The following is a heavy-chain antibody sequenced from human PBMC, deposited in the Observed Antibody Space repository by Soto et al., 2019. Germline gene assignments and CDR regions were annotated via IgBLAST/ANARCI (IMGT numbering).Heavy chain of an antibody. J-gene: IGHJ6*02. D-gene: IGHD1-1*01. Sequence: VKVSCKASGYTFTGYYMHWVRQAPGQGLEWMGWINPNSGGTNYAQKFQGWVTMTRDTSISTAYMELSRLRSDDTAVYYCARANWNYYGMDVWGQGTTVTVSS. CDR3: ARANWNYYGMDV. V-gene: IGHV1-2*04. CDR1: GYTFTGYY. CDR2: INPNSGGT.